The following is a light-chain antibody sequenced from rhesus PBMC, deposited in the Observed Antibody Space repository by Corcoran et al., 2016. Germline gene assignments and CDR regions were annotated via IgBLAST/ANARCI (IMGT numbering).Light chain of an antibody. Sequence: DIQMTQSPSSLSASVGDTVTITCRASQNIYGNLAWYQQKPGKAPKLLVYTASSLHTGIPSRFSGSGSGTDLTLTLSSLQPEDSAAYYCQHYYDSPLTFGGGTKVELK. CDR1: QNIYGN. CDR2: TAS. V-gene: IGKV1-80*01. J-gene: IGKJ4*01. CDR3: QHYYDSPLT.